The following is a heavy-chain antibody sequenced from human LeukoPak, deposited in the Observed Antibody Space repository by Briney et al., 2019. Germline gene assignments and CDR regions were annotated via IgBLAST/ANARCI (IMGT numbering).Heavy chain of an antibody. D-gene: IGHD4-17*01. CDR2: IYYSGST. Sequence: SETLSLTCTVSGGSISSGDYYWGWIRQPPGKGLEWIGYIYYSGSTYYNPSLKSRVTISVDTSKNQFSLKLSSVTAADTAVYYCARETLTVTTSYWGQGTLVTVSS. J-gene: IGHJ4*02. CDR1: GGSISSGDYY. V-gene: IGHV4-30-4*01. CDR3: ARETLTVTTSY.